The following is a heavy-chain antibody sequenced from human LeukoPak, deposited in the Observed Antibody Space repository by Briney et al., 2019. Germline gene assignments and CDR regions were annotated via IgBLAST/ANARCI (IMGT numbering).Heavy chain of an antibody. Sequence: SVTVSCKASGGTFSSYAISWVRQAPGQGLEWMGGIIPIFGTANYAQKFQGRVTITADESTSTAYMELSSLRSEDTAVYYCARAEDIVVVVAATPYYGMDVWGQGTTVTVSS. V-gene: IGHV1-69*13. D-gene: IGHD2-15*01. CDR3: ARAEDIVVVVAATPYYGMDV. CDR2: IIPIFGTA. CDR1: GGTFSSYA. J-gene: IGHJ6*02.